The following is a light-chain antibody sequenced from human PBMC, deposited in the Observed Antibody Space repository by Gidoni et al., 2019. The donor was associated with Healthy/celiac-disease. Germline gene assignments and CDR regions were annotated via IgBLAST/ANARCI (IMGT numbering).Light chain of an antibody. CDR2: WAS. V-gene: IGKV4-1*01. CDR1: QSVLYSSNNKNY. J-gene: IGKJ2*01. Sequence: DIVMTQSPDSTAVSLGERATINCKSSQSVLYSSNNKNYLAWYQQTPGQPPKLLIYWASTRESGVPDRFSGSGSGTDFTLTISSLQAEDVAVYYCQHYYSTPYTFGQGTKLEIK. CDR3: QHYYSTPYT.